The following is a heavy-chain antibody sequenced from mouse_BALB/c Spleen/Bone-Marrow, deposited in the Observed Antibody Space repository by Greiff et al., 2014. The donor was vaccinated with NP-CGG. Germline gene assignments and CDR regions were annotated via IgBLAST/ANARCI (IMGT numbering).Heavy chain of an antibody. CDR2: IDPANGNT. Sequence: EVKLVESGAELVKPGASVKLSCTASGFNIKDTYMHWVKQRPEQGLEWIGRIDPANGNTKYDPKLQGKATITADTSSNTAYLQLSSLTSEDTAVYYCAAYYYGSSQFAYWGQGTLVTVSA. CDR1: GFNIKDTY. V-gene: IGHV14-3*02. D-gene: IGHD1-1*01. CDR3: AAYYYGSSQFAY. J-gene: IGHJ3*01.